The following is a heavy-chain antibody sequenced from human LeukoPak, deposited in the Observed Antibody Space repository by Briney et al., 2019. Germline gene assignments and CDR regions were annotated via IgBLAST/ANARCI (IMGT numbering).Heavy chain of an antibody. D-gene: IGHD6-25*01. CDR1: GYTFTSYG. CDR2: ISAYNGNT. J-gene: IGHJ6*02. Sequence: ASVKVSCKASGYTFTSYGISWVRQAPGQGLEWMGWISAYNGNTNYAQELQGRVTMTTDTSTSTAYMELRSLRSDDTAVYYCASHSSWRLDEDYYYGMDVWGQGTTVTVSS. V-gene: IGHV1-18*01. CDR3: ASHSSWRLDEDYYYGMDV.